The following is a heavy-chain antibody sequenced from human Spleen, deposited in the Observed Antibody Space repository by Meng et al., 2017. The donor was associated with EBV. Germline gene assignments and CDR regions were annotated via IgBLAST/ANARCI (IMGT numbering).Heavy chain of an antibody. CDR3: ARDGPGYGYFDF. D-gene: IGHD1-1*01. J-gene: IGHJ4*02. CDR1: HYTFTGYH. Sequence: QFPLVQSKPELKKPGASVKVSCKTSHYTFTGYHINWVRQAPGQGLEWMGCISTFNGGTKFAERFRGRLSMTTDTSTATAYMELRSLRSDDTAVYFCARDGPGYGYFDFWGQGSLVTVSS. V-gene: IGHV1-18*01. CDR2: ISTFNGGT.